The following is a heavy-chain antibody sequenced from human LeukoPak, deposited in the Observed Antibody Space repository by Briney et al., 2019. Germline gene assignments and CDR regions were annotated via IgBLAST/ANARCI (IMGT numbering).Heavy chain of an antibody. D-gene: IGHD2-21*01. CDR2: IDPSASYT. V-gene: IGHV5-10-1*01. CDR1: GYSFTSYW. Sequence: GESLRISCKGSGYSFTSYWISWVRQMPGKGLEWMGRIDPSASYTNYSPSFQGHVTISTDKSISTAFLQWSSLKASVTAMYYCARWVRDFDYWGQGTLVTVSS. J-gene: IGHJ4*02. CDR3: ARWVRDFDY.